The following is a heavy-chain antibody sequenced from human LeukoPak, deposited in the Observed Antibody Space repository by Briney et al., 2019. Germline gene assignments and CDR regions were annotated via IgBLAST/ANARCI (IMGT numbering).Heavy chain of an antibody. Sequence: KASETLSLTCAVYGGSFSGNYWIWIRQPPGKGLEWIGEINHSGSTNYNPSLKSRVTMSVDTSKNQISLKLSSVTAADTAVYYCARDGTEFYGGGEDYWGQGTLVTVSS. D-gene: IGHD4-23*01. V-gene: IGHV4-34*01. CDR1: GGSFSGNY. J-gene: IGHJ4*02. CDR3: ARDGTEFYGGGEDY. CDR2: INHSGST.